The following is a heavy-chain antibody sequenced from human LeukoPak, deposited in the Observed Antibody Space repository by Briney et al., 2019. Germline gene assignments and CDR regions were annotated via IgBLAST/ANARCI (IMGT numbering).Heavy chain of an antibody. D-gene: IGHD2-15*01. CDR2: INPNSGGT. J-gene: IGHJ4*02. CDR3: ARLYCSGGSCYSNFDY. Sequence: ASVKVSCKASGYTFTTYGISWVRQAPGQGLEWMGWINPNSGGTNYAQKFQGRVTMTRDTSISTAYMELSRLRSDDTAVYYCARLYCSGGSCYSNFDYWGQGTLVTVSS. V-gene: IGHV1-2*02. CDR1: GYTFTTYG.